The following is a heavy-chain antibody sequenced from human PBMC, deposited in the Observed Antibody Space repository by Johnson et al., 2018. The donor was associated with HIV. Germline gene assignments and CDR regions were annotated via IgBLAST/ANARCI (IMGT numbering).Heavy chain of an antibody. CDR2: INWNAGRT. J-gene: IGHJ3*02. Sequence: VQLVESGGGVVRPGGSLRLSCAASGFTFDDYGMSWVRQAPGKGLEWVSDINWNAGRTGYTDSVKGRFTISRDDSKNTLYLQMNSLRAEYTAVYYCARDQDWGYYDTTAFDIWGQGTMVTVSS. D-gene: IGHD3-16*01. CDR1: GFTFDDYG. CDR3: ARDQDWGYYDTTAFDI. V-gene: IGHV3-20*04.